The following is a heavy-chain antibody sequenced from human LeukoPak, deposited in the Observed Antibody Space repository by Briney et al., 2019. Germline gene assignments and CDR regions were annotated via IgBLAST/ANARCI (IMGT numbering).Heavy chain of an antibody. Sequence: GGSLRLSCAASGFTDSSNYMSWVRQAPGKGLEWVSVIYSGGSTYYADSVKGRFTISRDNSKNTLYLQMNSLRAEDTAVYYCARSGIAAAGFGGVNYHYYYMDVWGKGTTVAVSS. CDR3: ARSGIAAAGFGGVNYHYYYMDV. J-gene: IGHJ6*03. D-gene: IGHD6-13*01. CDR2: IYSGGST. V-gene: IGHV3-66*02. CDR1: GFTDSSNY.